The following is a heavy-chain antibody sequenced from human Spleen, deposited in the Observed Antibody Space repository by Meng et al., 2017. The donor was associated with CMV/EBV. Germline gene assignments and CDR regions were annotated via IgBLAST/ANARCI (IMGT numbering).Heavy chain of an antibody. CDR3: ARDNNWGPDY. Sequence: GGSLRLSCASSGFTFAAYTMSWVRQAPGQGLEWMGWINPNSGGTNYAQKFQGRVTMTRDTSISTGYMELTRLTSDDTAVYYCARDNNWGPDYWGQGTLVTVSS. CDR1: GFTFAAYT. J-gene: IGHJ4*02. CDR2: INPNSGGT. V-gene: IGHV1-2*02. D-gene: IGHD7-27*01.